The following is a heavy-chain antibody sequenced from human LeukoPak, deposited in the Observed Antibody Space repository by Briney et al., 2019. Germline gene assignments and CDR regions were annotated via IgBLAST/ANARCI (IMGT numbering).Heavy chain of an antibody. J-gene: IGHJ4*02. CDR2: IKQDGSDK. CDR1: GFTFTKYW. D-gene: IGHD3-10*02. V-gene: IGHV3-7*03. CDR3: AKRPAAGYVYFDS. Sequence: PGGSLRLSCAASGFTFTKYWMTWVRQAPGKGLEWVGNIKQDGSDKNYMDSVKGRFTISRDNTKNSVYLQMNSLRAEDTAVFYCAKRPAAGYVYFDSWGQGTLVTVSS.